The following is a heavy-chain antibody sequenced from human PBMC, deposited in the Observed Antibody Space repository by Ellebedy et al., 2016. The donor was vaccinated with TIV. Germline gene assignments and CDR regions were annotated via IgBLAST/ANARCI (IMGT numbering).Heavy chain of an antibody. CDR1: GFTFSDYY. CDR2: ITSGSEVI. D-gene: IGHD6-19*01. J-gene: IGHJ4*02. CDR3: ASGYSGGWYGIDQ. Sequence: GESLKISCAASGFTFSDYYMSWIRQAPGRGLEWISYITSGSEVISYADSVKGRFTISRDNAKNSMYLQMNSLRDEDTAVYYCASGYSGGWYGIDQWGQGTLVTVSS. V-gene: IGHV3-11*04.